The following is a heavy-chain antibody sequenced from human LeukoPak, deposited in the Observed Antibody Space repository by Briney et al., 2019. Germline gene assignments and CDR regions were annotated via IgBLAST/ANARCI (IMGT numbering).Heavy chain of an antibody. V-gene: IGHV3-30*02. J-gene: IGHJ4*02. CDR3: VRGGEYAAAGTVDY. Sequence: PGGSLRLSCAASGFTFSSYGMHWVRQAPGKGLEWVAFTRYDGSNKYYADSVKGRFTISRDNSKNTLYLQMNSLRAEDTAVYYCVRGGEYAAAGTVDYWGQGTLVTVSS. CDR1: GFTFSSYG. D-gene: IGHD6-13*01. CDR2: TRYDGSNK.